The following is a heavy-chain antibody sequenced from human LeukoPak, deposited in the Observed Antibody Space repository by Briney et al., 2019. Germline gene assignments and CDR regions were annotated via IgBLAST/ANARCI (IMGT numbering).Heavy chain of an antibody. D-gene: IGHD5-18*01. CDR1: GFTFSSYG. J-gene: IGHJ3*02. CDR3: AKDKKRIQLLGDAFDI. V-gene: IGHV3-30*02. CDR2: IRYDGSNK. Sequence: GGSLRLSCAASGFTFSSYGMHWVRQAPGKGLEWVAFIRYDGSNKYYADSVKGRFTISRDNSKNTLYLQMNSLRAEDTAVYYCAKDKKRIQLLGDAFDIWGQGTMVTVSS.